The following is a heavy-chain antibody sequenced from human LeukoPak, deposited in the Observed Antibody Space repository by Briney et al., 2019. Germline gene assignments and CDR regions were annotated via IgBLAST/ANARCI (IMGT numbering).Heavy chain of an antibody. Sequence: KSGGSLRLSCAASGFTFSSCSMNWVRQAPGKGLEWVSSISSSSSYIYYADSVKGRFTISRDNAKNSLYLQMNSLRAEDTAVYYCARDKSSSWPGVDYYYGMDVWGQGTTVTVSS. CDR1: GFTFSSCS. CDR3: ARDKSSSWPGVDYYYGMDV. D-gene: IGHD6-13*01. CDR2: ISSSSSYI. J-gene: IGHJ6*02. V-gene: IGHV3-21*01.